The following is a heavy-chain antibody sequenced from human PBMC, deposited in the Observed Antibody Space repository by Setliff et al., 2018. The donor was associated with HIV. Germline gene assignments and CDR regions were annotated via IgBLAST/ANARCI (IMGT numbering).Heavy chain of an antibody. V-gene: IGHV4-4*07. CDR1: GGSISSHY. D-gene: IGHD6-13*01. Sequence: SETLSLTCTVSGGSISSHYWSWIRQPPGKGLEWIGHIYTSGSTNYNPSLKSRVTMSVGTSKNQISLKLTSVTAADTAVYYCAGGEVRSRYVSSRAPFYHYYYYMDVWGKGTTVTVSS. CDR2: IYTSGST. J-gene: IGHJ6*03. CDR3: AGGEVRSRYVSSRAPFYHYYYYMDV.